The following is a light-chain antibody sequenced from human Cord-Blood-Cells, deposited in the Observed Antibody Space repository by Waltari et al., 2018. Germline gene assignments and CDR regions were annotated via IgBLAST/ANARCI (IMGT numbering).Light chain of an antibody. J-gene: IGLJ1*01. CDR3: SSYTSSSSPCV. CDR1: SSDVGGYNY. V-gene: IGLV2-14*01. Sequence: QSALTQPASVSGSPGQSITISCTGTSSDVGGYNYVSWYQQHPGKAPKLMIYDVSNRPAVVSNRYAGSKSGNTSSLTISGLQAEDDADYYCSSYTSSSSPCVFGTGTKVTVL. CDR2: DVS.